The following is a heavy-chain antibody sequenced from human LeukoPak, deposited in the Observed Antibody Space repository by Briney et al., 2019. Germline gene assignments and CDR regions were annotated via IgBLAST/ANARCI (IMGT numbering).Heavy chain of an antibody. Sequence: GGSLRLSCAASGFTFSSYAMSWVRQAPGKGLEWVSAISGSGGSTYYADSVKGRFTISRDNSKNTLYLQMNSLRAEDTAVYYCAKDRVYYYDSTWGSLGPWGQGTLLTVSS. D-gene: IGHD3-22*01. V-gene: IGHV3-23*01. J-gene: IGHJ5*02. CDR3: AKDRVYYYDSTWGSLGP. CDR1: GFTFSSYA. CDR2: ISGSGGST.